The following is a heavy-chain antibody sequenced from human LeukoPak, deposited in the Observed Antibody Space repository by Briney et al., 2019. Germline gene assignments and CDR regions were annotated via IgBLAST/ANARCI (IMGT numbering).Heavy chain of an antibody. V-gene: IGHV3-74*01. Sequence: GGSLRLSCAASGFTFSNYWMHWGRQAPGEGLVWVSRINSDGSSTSYADSVKGRFTISRDNAKNTLYLQMNSLRAEDTAVYYCARGGNYPFDYWGQGTLVTVSS. J-gene: IGHJ4*02. CDR2: INSDGSST. CDR1: GFTFSNYW. D-gene: IGHD1-7*01. CDR3: ARGGNYPFDY.